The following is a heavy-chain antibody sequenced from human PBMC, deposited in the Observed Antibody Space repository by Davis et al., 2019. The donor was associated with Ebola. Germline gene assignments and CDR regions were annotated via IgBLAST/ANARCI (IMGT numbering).Heavy chain of an antibody. CDR3: ARAPTYYYDSSGYYGWFDP. CDR2: IIPILGIA. CDR1: GDTFSTYT. V-gene: IGHV1-69*02. D-gene: IGHD3-22*01. J-gene: IGHJ5*02. Sequence: SVKVSCKASGDTFSTYTIHWVRQAPGQGLEWMGRIIPILGIANYAQKFQGRVTITADKSTSTAYMELSSLRSEDTAVYYCARAPTYYYDSSGYYGWFDPWGQGTLVTVSS.